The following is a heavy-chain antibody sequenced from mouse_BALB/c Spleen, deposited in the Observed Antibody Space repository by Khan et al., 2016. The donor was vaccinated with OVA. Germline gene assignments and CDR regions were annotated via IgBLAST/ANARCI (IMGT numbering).Heavy chain of an antibody. Sequence: EVELVESGPGLVKPSQSLSLTCTVTGYSITSDYAWNWIRQFPGNKLEWMGYIRYSGNTKYNPSLKSRISITRDTSKNQFFLQLNFVTIEDTATYYWARIQGGDFDYWGQGTTLTVSS. CDR1: GYSITSDYA. D-gene: IGHD3-2*02. J-gene: IGHJ2*01. V-gene: IGHV3-2*02. CDR3: ARIQGGDFDY. CDR2: IRYSGNT.